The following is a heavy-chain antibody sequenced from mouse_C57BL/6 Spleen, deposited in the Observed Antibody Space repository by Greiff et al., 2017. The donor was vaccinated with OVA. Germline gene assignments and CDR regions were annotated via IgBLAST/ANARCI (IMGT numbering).Heavy chain of an antibody. J-gene: IGHJ2*01. D-gene: IGHD1-1*01. CDR1: GYTFTSYW. Sequence: VQLQQSGAELAKPGASVKLSCKASGYTFTSYWMHWVKQRPGQGLEWIGYINPSSGYTKYNQKFKDKATLTVDKPSSTAYMQLSSLTSEDSAVYYCARDYYGSSYYFDYWGQGTTLTVSS. CDR2: INPSSGYT. V-gene: IGHV1-7*01. CDR3: ARDYYGSSYYFDY.